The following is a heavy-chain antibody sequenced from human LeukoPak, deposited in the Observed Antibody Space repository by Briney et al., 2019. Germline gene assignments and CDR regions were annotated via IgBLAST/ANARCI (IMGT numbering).Heavy chain of an antibody. J-gene: IGHJ4*02. CDR3: ARVGEYCSGGSCYSHY. D-gene: IGHD2-15*01. CDR1: GGTFSSYA. V-gene: IGHV1-69*05. CDR2: IIPIFGTA. Sequence: SVKVSCKASGGTFSSYAISWVRQAPGQGLEWMGGIIPIFGTANYAQKFQGRVTITTDESTSTAYMELRSLRSDDTAVYYCARVGEYCSGGSCYSHYWGQGTLVTVSS.